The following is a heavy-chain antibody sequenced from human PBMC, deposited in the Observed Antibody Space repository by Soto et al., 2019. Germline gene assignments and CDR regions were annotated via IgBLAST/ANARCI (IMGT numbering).Heavy chain of an antibody. CDR1: GFSFKDAW. CDR3: TRRPIAADIRVGPLDF. CDR2: IKSVADGGTT. D-gene: IGHD6-13*01. J-gene: IGHJ4*02. V-gene: IGHV3-15*07. Sequence: EVKLVESGGGLVKPGGSLRLSCAASGFSFKDAWMNWVRQAPGKGLEWVGRIKSVADGGTTEYAAPVNGRLSISRVDSTFTICLQMNSLQTEDTAVYYCTRRPIAADIRVGPLDFWGRGTLVTVSA.